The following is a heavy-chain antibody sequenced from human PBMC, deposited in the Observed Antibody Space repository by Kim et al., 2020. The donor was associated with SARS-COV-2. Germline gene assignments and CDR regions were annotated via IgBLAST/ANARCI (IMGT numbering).Heavy chain of an antibody. CDR2: IWYDGSNK. J-gene: IGHJ6*03. CDR1: GFTFSSYG. CDR3: AREFGYFSSTSCYNYYYMDV. V-gene: IGHV3-33*01. Sequence: GGSLRLSCAASGFTFSSYGMHWVRQAPGKGLEWVAVIWYDGSNKYYADSVKGRFTISRDNSKNTLYLQMNSLRAEDTAVYYCAREFGYFSSTSCYNYYYMDVWGKGTTVTVSS. D-gene: IGHD2-2*03.